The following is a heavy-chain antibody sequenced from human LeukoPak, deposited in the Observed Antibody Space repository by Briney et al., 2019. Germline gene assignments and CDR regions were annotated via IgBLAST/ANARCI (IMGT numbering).Heavy chain of an antibody. J-gene: IGHJ6*02. CDR3: AKIPYCSGDSCYSYDYYYGMDV. D-gene: IGHD2-15*01. Sequence: GRSLRLSCAASGFTFSSYGMHWVRQAPGKGLEWVAVISYDGSNKYYADSVKGRFTISRDNSKNTLYLQMNSLRAEDTAVYYCAKIPYCSGDSCYSYDYYYGMDVWGQGTTVTVSS. CDR2: ISYDGSNK. V-gene: IGHV3-30*18. CDR1: GFTFSSYG.